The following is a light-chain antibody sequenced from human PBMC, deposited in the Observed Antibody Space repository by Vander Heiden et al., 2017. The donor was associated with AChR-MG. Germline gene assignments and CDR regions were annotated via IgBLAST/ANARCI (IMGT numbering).Light chain of an antibody. CDR2: GAS. CDR3: QQRDSWPLT. CDR1: QSVSSY. Sequence: EVVFTQSPASLSLSPGESATLSCRASQSVSSYLAWYQQKPGQAPRLLIYGASNRATGVPARFIGSGSGTVFTLTISNLEPEDFAVYYCQQRDSWPLTFGGGTKVEIK. J-gene: IGKJ4*01. V-gene: IGKV3-11*01.